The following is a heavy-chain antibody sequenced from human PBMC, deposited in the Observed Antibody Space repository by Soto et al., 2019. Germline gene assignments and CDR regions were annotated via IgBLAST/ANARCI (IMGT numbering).Heavy chain of an antibody. Sequence: QVQLVESGGGVVQPGRSLRLSCAASGFTFSSYAMHWVRQAPGKGLEWVAVISYDGSKKYYADSVKGRFTISRDNSKNTLYLHMTSLRAEATAVYYCASPLWRNDYNWGYFDLWGRGTLVTVSS. CDR1: GFTFSSYA. J-gene: IGHJ2*01. D-gene: IGHD4-4*01. CDR2: ISYDGSKK. CDR3: ASPLWRNDYNWGYFDL. V-gene: IGHV3-30-3*01.